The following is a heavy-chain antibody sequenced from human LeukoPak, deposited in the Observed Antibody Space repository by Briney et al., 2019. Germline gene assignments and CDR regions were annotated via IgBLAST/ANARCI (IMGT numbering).Heavy chain of an antibody. V-gene: IGHV3-23*01. D-gene: IGHD3-22*01. CDR3: AKDQNYESSGYYGGFDY. Sequence: GGSLRLSCAASGFTFSSYWMSWVRQAPGKGLEWVSGISGSGGDTYYADSVKGRFTISRDNSKNTLNLQMNSLRAEDTALYYCAKDQNYESSGYYGGFDYWGQGTLVTVSS. CDR1: GFTFSSYW. CDR2: ISGSGGDT. J-gene: IGHJ4*02.